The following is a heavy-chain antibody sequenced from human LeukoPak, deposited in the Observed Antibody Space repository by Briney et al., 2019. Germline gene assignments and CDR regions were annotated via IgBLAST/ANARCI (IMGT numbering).Heavy chain of an antibody. V-gene: IGHV3-23*01. Sequence: GGSLRLSCAGSGFTFSNYAMGWVRQAPGGGLEWVAVLSASGDYREYADSVKGRFTLSRDTTQKTVFMQMKSMRAEETAVYYTARKHTIIKSPFHNWGQGTMVTVSS. CDR3: ARKHTIIKSPFHN. CDR1: GFTFSNYA. J-gene: IGHJ4*02. D-gene: IGHD3-9*01. CDR2: LSASGDYR.